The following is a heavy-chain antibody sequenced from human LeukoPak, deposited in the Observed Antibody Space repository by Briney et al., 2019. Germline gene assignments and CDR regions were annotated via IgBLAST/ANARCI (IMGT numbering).Heavy chain of an antibody. Sequence: ASVKVSCKASGYTFTGYYMHWVRQAPGQGLEWMGWINPNSGGTNYAQKFQGRVTMTRDASISTAYMELSRLRSDDTAVYYCARARMTGTQWYYWGQGTLVTVSS. D-gene: IGHD1/OR15-1a*01. CDR1: GYTFTGYY. J-gene: IGHJ4*02. CDR3: ARARMTGTQWYY. V-gene: IGHV1-2*02. CDR2: INPNSGGT.